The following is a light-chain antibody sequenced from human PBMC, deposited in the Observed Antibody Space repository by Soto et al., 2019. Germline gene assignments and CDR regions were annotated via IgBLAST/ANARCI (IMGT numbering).Light chain of an antibody. CDR2: GAS. Sequence: EILPTPSPGTPSASPGERAPLSFRASQSVSSNLAWYQQKPGQAPRLLIYGASTRATGIPARFSGSGSGTEFTLTISSLQSEDFALYYCQHTLKWPPTFGQGTKVDIK. V-gene: IGKV3-15*01. CDR3: QHTLKWPPT. CDR1: QSVSSN. J-gene: IGKJ1*01.